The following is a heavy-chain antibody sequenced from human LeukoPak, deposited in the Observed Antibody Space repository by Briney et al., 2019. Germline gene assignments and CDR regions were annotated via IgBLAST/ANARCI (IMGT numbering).Heavy chain of an antibody. J-gene: IGHJ4*02. CDR1: GFTFSSYS. Sequence: PGGSLRLSCAASGFTFSSYSMNWVRQAPGKGLEWLSYISSSSSTIYYADSVKGRFTISRDNAKNSLYLQMSSLRAEDTALYYCARDQEPYYYGSGRHYGDDYWGQGTLVTVSS. CDR3: ARDQEPYYYGSGRHYGDDY. CDR2: ISSSSSTI. V-gene: IGHV3-48*01. D-gene: IGHD3-10*01.